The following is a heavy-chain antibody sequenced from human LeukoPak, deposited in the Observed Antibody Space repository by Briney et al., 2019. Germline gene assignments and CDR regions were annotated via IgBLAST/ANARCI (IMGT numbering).Heavy chain of an antibody. CDR2: ISYDGSNE. Sequence: GRSLRLSCAASGFTFSSYGMHWVRQAPGKGLESVAVISYDGSNEYYADSVKGRFTISRDNSKNTLYLQMNSLRAEDTAVYYCAKDLAYCGGDCYPLYGMDVWGQGTTVTVSS. CDR1: GFTFSSYG. V-gene: IGHV3-30*18. D-gene: IGHD2-21*02. CDR3: AKDLAYCGGDCYPLYGMDV. J-gene: IGHJ6*02.